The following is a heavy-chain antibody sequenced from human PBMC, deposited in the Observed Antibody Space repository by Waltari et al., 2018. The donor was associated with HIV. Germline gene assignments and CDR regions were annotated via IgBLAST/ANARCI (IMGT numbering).Heavy chain of an antibody. D-gene: IGHD3-16*01. CDR2: IFYSGCT. CDR1: GGSIKSSSYY. J-gene: IGHJ4*02. Sequence: QLQLQESGPGLVKPSETLSLTCSVSGGSIKSSSYYWGWVRQPPGKGLEWVGSIFYSGCTYYNPSLKSRVTISVDTSKNQFSLRRTSVAAADTAVYYCARHGRMGGGTHRRYFDYWGQGTLVTVSS. CDR3: ARHGRMGGGTHRRYFDY. V-gene: IGHV4-39*01.